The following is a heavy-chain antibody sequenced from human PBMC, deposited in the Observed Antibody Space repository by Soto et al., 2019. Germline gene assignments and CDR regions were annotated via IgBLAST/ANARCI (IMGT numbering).Heavy chain of an antibody. CDR2: IYTSGST. CDR1: GGSISSYY. CDR3: ARDHGTMVRGVMYYYYGMDV. D-gene: IGHD3-10*01. Sequence: QVQLQESGPGLVKPSETLSLTCTVSGGSISSYYWSWIRQPAGKGLEWSGRIYTSGSTNYNPSLKSRVTMSVDTSKNQFSLKLSSVTAADTAVYYCARDHGTMVRGVMYYYYGMDVWGQGTTVTVSS. V-gene: IGHV4-4*07. J-gene: IGHJ6*02.